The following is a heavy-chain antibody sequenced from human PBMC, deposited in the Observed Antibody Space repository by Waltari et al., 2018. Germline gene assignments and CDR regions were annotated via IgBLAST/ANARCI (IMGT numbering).Heavy chain of an antibody. D-gene: IGHD7-27*01. J-gene: IGHJ4*02. V-gene: IGHV3-30-3*01. CDR2: ISYDGSNK. CDR3: AREGLGISGFYFDY. CDR1: GFTFSSYA. Sequence: QVQLVESGGGVVQPGRSLRLSCAASGFTFSSYAMHWVRQAPGKGLEWVAVISYDGSNKYYADSVKGRFTISRDNSKNTLYLQMNSLRAEDTAVYYCAREGLGISGFYFDYWGQGTLVTVSS.